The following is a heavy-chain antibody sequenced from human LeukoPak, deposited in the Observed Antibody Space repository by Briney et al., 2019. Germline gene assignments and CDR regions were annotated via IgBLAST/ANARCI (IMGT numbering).Heavy chain of an antibody. Sequence: PSETLSLTCTVSGGFISSGSYYWSWIRQPAGKGLEWIGRIYTSGSTNYNPSLKSRVTISVDTSKNQFSLKLSSVTAADTAVYYCARESAVTTYYYYYMDVWGKGTTVTISS. CDR3: ARESAVTTYYYYYMDV. V-gene: IGHV4-61*02. J-gene: IGHJ6*03. CDR2: IYTSGST. CDR1: GGFISSGSYY. D-gene: IGHD4-17*01.